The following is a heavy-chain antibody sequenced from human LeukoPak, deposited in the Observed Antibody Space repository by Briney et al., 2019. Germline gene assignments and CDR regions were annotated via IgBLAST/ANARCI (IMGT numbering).Heavy chain of an antibody. J-gene: IGHJ4*02. CDR1: GGTFSSYA. CDR3: ARGRGYCSSTSCYAGYYFDY. V-gene: IGHV7-4-1*02. CDR2: INTDTGNP. D-gene: IGHD2-2*01. Sequence: ASVKVSCKASGGTFSSYAISWVRQAPGQGLEWMGWINTDTGNPTYAQGFTGRFVFSLDTSVSTAYLQISSLKAQDTAVYYCARGRGYCSSTSCYAGYYFDYWGQGTLVTVSS.